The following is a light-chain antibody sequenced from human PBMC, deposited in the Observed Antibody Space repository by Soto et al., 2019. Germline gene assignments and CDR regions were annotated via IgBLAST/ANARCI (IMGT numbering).Light chain of an antibody. V-gene: IGKV3-20*01. CDR2: GAS. J-gene: IGKJ4*01. CDR3: QQYGSSPT. Sequence: EIVLTQSPGPLSLSPGERATLSCRASQSVSSSYLAWYQQKPGQAPRLLIYGASSRATGSPDRFSGSWSGTDFTLTISRLEPEDFAVYYCQQYGSSPTFGGGTKVEIK. CDR1: QSVSSSY.